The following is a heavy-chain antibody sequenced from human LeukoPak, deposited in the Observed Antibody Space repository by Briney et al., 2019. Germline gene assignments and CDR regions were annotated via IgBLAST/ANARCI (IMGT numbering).Heavy chain of an antibody. D-gene: IGHD4-17*01. V-gene: IGHV4-39*07. J-gene: IGHJ4*02. Sequence: SETLSLTCTVSGGSISSSSYYWGWIRQPPGKGLEWIGSIYYSGSANYNPSLKSRVTISVDTSKNQFSLKLSSVTAADTAVYYCARASGRLRRFDYWGQGTLVTVSS. CDR2: IYYSGSA. CDR3: ARASGRLRRFDY. CDR1: GGSISSSSYY.